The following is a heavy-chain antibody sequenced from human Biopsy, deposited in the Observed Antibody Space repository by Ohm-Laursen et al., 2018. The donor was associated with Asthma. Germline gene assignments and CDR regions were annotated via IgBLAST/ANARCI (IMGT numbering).Heavy chain of an antibody. CDR2: ISYDGSNK. V-gene: IGHV3-30*18. Sequence: LRLSCAASGFAFRSYAMNWVRQAPGKGLEWVAVISYDGSNKYYADSVKGRFTISRDNSKNTLYLQMNSLRAEDTAVYYCAKESGSNYAFDIWGQGTMVTVSS. CDR1: GFAFRSYA. J-gene: IGHJ3*02. D-gene: IGHD1-1*01. CDR3: AKESGSNYAFDI.